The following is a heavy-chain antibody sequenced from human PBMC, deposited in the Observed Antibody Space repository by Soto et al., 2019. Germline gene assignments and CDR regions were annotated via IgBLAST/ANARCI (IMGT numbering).Heavy chain of an antibody. V-gene: IGHV4-59*01. CDR2: IYYSGST. CDR1: GGSISSYY. Sequence: SETLSLTCTVSGGSISSYYWSWIRQPPGKGLEWIGYIYYSGSTNYNPSLKSRVTISVDTSKNQFSLKLSSVTAADTAVYYCARGYPFYDFWSGYYRAPIYYYMDVWGKGTTVTVSS. J-gene: IGHJ6*03. D-gene: IGHD3-3*01. CDR3: ARGYPFYDFWSGYYRAPIYYYMDV.